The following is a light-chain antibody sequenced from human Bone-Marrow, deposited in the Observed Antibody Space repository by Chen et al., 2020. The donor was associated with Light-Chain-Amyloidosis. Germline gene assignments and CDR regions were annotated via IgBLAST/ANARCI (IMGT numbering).Light chain of an antibody. Sequence: SYVLTQPSSVSVAPGHTATIACGGNNIGSTSVHWYQQTPGQAPLLVVYDDSDRPSGIPERLSGSNSGNTATLTISRVEAGDEADYYYQVWDRSSDRPVFGGGTKLTVL. CDR2: DDS. CDR1: NIGSTS. J-gene: IGLJ3*02. CDR3: QVWDRSSDRPV. V-gene: IGLV3-21*02.